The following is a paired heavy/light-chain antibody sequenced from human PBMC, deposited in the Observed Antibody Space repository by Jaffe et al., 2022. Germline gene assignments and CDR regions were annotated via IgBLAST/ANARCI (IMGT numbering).Light chain of an antibody. CDR2: GAS. V-gene: IGKV3-15*01. CDR3: QQYNDWPPLT. J-gene: IGKJ4*01. Sequence: EIVMTQSPATLSVSPGERATLSCRASQSVSSNLAWYQQKPGQAPRLLIYGASTRATGIPARFSGSGSGTEFTLTISSLQSEDFAVYYCQQYNDWPPLTFGGGTKVEIK. CDR1: QSVSSN.
Heavy chain of an antibody. V-gene: IGHV3-21*01. J-gene: IGHJ4*02. CDR2: ITSSSSYI. CDR1: GFTFSTYS. Sequence: EVQLVESGGGLVKPGGSLRLSCAASGFTFSTYSMNWVRQAPGKGLEWVSSITSSSSYIYYADSLKGRFTMSRDNAVNSLFLQMSSLRAEDTAVYYCARGLGSGWSLYYFDSWGQGTLVTVSS. D-gene: IGHD6-19*01. CDR3: ARGLGSGWSLYYFDS.